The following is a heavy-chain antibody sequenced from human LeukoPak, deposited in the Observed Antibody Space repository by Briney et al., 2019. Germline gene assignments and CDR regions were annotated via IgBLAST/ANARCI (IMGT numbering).Heavy chain of an antibody. CDR3: ARDRYYYDTSGYYAWFDP. Sequence: SETLSLTCTVSGGSISSYYWSWIRQPAEKGLEWIGRFHTSGTTNYNPSLRSRVTMSADTSKNQFSLKLSSVTAADTAVYYCARDRYYYDTSGYYAWFDPWGQGTLVTVSS. CDR1: GGSISSYY. CDR2: FHTSGTT. V-gene: IGHV4-4*07. J-gene: IGHJ5*02. D-gene: IGHD3-22*01.